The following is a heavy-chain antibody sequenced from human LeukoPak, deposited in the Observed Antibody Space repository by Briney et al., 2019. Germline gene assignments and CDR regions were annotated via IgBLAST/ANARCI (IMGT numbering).Heavy chain of an antibody. CDR3: ARDNGMVVDFDY. CDR1: GGSISSSGYY. Sequence: SETLSLTCTVSGGSISSSGYYWGWIRQPPGKGLEWIGSIYYSGSTYYNPSLKSRVTISVDTSKNQFSLKLSSVTAADTAVYYCARDNGMVVDFDYWGQGTLVTVSS. CDR2: IYYSGST. V-gene: IGHV4-39*07. D-gene: IGHD2-15*01. J-gene: IGHJ4*02.